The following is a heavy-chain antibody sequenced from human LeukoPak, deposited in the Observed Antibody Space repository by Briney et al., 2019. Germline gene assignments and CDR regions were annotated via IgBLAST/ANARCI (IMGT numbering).Heavy chain of an antibody. CDR2: IYYSGST. CDR3: ARFIAAAGNDAFDI. CDR1: GGSISSYY. Sequence: SETLSLTCTVSGGSISSYYWSWIRQPPGKGLEWIGYIYYSGSTNYNPSLKGRVTISVDTSKNQFSLKLSSVTAADTAVYYCARFIAAAGNDAFDIWGQETMVTVSS. D-gene: IGHD6-13*01. J-gene: IGHJ3*02. V-gene: IGHV4-59*01.